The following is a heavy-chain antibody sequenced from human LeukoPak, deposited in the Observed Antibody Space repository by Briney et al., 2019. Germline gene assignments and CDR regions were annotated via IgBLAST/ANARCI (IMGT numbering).Heavy chain of an antibody. CDR3: ARGLTTVIPTLDY. Sequence: GGSLRLSCAASGFTFSTYGMHWVRQAPGKGLEWVAFITYDGINKYYADSVKGRFTISRDNSKNTLYLQMNSLRAEDTAVYYCARGLTTVIPTLDYWGQGTLVTVSS. J-gene: IGHJ4*02. CDR2: ITYDGINK. D-gene: IGHD4-17*01. V-gene: IGHV3-30*03. CDR1: GFTFSTYG.